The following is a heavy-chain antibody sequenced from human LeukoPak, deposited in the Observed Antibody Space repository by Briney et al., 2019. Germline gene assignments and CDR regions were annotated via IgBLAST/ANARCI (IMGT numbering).Heavy chain of an antibody. J-gene: IGHJ4*02. Sequence: PSETLSLTCTVSGGSISSYYWSWIRQPPGKGLEWIGYIYYSGSTNYNPSLKSRVTISVDTSKNQFSLKLSSVTAADTAVYYCARAATLRYFDWLFDYWGQGTLVTVSS. CDR3: ARAATLRYFDWLFDY. CDR1: GGSISSYY. V-gene: IGHV4-59*01. CDR2: IYYSGST. D-gene: IGHD3-9*01.